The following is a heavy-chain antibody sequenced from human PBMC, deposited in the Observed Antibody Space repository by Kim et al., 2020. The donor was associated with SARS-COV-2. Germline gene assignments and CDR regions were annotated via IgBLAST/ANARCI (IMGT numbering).Heavy chain of an antibody. CDR2: INHSGST. CDR1: GGSFSGYY. V-gene: IGHV4-34*01. CDR3: ASSTSGRLSGWYSG. J-gene: IGHJ4*02. D-gene: IGHD6-19*01. Sequence: SETLSLTCAVYGGSFSGYYWSWIRQPPGKGLEWIGEINHSGSTNYNPSLKSRVTISVDTSKNQFSLKLSSVTAADTAVYYCASSTSGRLSGWYSGWGQGTLVTVSS.